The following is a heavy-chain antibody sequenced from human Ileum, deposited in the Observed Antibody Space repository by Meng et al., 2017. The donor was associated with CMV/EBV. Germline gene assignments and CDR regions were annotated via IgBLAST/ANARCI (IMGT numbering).Heavy chain of an antibody. CDR2: IYTSGST. J-gene: IGHJ4*02. Sequence: QVQLPEAGPGRVKPSETLSLTCTVSGGSISSYYWNWIRQPAGKGLEWIGRIYTSGSTNYNPSLKSRVTMSVDTSKNQFSLKLSPVTAADTAVYYCARDSSGNWNYADYWGQGTLVTVSS. V-gene: IGHV4-4*07. CDR1: GGSISSYY. CDR3: ARDSSGNWNYADY. D-gene: IGHD1-7*01.